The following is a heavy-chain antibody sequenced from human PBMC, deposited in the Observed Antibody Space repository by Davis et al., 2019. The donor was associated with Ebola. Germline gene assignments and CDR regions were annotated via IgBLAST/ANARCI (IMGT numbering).Heavy chain of an antibody. CDR2: IKQDGSEK. D-gene: IGHD5-18*01. CDR1: GFTFSSYW. J-gene: IGHJ4*02. V-gene: IGHV3-7*03. CDR3: TRGYGWTDY. Sequence: GESLKISCAASGFTFSSYWMSWVRQAPGKGLEWVANIKQDGSEKYYVDSVKGRFTISRDNAKNSLSLQMNSLRAEDTAVYYCTRGYGWTDYWGQGTLVTVSS.